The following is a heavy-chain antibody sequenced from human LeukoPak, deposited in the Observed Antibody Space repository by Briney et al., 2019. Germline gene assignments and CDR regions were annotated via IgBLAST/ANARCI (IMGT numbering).Heavy chain of an antibody. CDR2: FHYSGNT. J-gene: IGHJ4*02. CDR3: ARGGSAAMTFDY. D-gene: IGHD2-2*01. V-gene: IGHV4-39*07. CDR1: GGSFSSSSYY. Sequence: SETLSLTCTVSGGSFSSSSYYWGWIRQPPGKGLEWIGSFHYSGNTYYNPPLKSRVTISVDTSKSQFSLKMTSVTAADTAVYYCARGGSAAMTFDYWGQGTLVTVSS.